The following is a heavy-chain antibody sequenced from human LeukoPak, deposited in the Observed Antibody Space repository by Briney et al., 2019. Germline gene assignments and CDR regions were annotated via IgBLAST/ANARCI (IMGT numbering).Heavy chain of an antibody. D-gene: IGHD3-10*01. Sequence: RSSETLSLTCTVSGGSISSYYWSWIRQPPGKGLEWIGYIYYSGSTNYNPSLKSRVTISVDTSKNQFSLKLSSVTAADTAVYYCARSHRGFSGDVWGKGTTVTVSS. J-gene: IGHJ6*04. CDR1: GGSISSYY. CDR3: ARSHRGFSGDV. CDR2: IYYSGST. V-gene: IGHV4-59*01.